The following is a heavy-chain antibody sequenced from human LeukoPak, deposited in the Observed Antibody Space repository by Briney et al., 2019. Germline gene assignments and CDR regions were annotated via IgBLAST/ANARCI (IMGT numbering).Heavy chain of an antibody. J-gene: IGHJ3*01. Sequence: PGGSLRLSCVASGFTFSSCAMSWVRQAPGKGLEWVSGISDDGTFDADSVKGRFRISRDKSTNTLYLQLNSLRADDTGIYYCVKTAWSSGTFGVFDVWGQGTMVTVSS. CDR1: GFTFSSCA. CDR3: VKTAWSSGTFGVFDV. V-gene: IGHV3-23*01. D-gene: IGHD6-19*01. CDR2: ISDDGT.